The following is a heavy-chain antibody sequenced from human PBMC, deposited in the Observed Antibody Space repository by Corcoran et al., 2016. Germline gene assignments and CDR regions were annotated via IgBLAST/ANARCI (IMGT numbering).Heavy chain of an antibody. V-gene: IGHV1-3*01. CDR1: GYTFTSYA. CDR2: INAGNGNT. CDR3: ARGWVAVAGAFDY. Sequence: QVQLVQSGAEVKKPGASVKVSCKASGYTFTSYAMHWVRQAPGQRLKWMGWINAGNGNTKYSQKFQGRVTITRDTSGSTAYMELCRLGAEDTAVYYCARGWVAVAGAFDYWGQGTLVTVSS. J-gene: IGHJ4*02. D-gene: IGHD6-19*01.